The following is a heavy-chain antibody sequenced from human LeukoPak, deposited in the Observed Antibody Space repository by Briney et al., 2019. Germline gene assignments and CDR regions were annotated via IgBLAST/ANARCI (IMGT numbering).Heavy chain of an antibody. Sequence: GGSLRLSCAASGFTLSSYEMNWVRQAPGKGLEWVSYISSSGDTIYYADSVKGRFTISRDNSKNTLYLQMNSLRAEDTAVYYCARRSGIAVAGAFDYWGQGTLVTVSS. CDR2: ISSSGDTI. D-gene: IGHD6-19*01. V-gene: IGHV3-48*03. CDR3: ARRSGIAVAGAFDY. CDR1: GFTLSSYE. J-gene: IGHJ4*02.